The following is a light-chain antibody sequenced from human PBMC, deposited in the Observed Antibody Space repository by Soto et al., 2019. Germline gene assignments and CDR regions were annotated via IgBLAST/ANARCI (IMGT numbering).Light chain of an antibody. CDR3: CSYAGNYTLL. CDR2: EVS. J-gene: IGLJ2*01. Sequence: QCVLAQGGSVVGFPGQAVTISFAGTSSDVGGYNYVSLYQKHPGKAPKLMIYEVSNRPSGVSNRFSGSKSGNTASLTISGLQADDEADYYCCSYAGNYTLLFGGGTKVTVL. V-gene: IGLV2-14*01. CDR1: SSDVGGYNY.